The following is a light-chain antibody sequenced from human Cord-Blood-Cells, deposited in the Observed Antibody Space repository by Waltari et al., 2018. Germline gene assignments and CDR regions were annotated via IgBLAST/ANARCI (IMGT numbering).Light chain of an antibody. V-gene: IGKV1-5*01. CDR2: DAS. CDR1: QSINSW. J-gene: IGKJ1*01. CDR3: QQYNSYWT. Sequence: DIQMTQSPSTLSASVGDRVTITCRASQSINSWLAWYPQKPGKAPKLLIYDASSLESGVPSRFSGSGSGTEFTLTISSLQPDDFATYYCQQYNSYWTFGQGTKVEIK.